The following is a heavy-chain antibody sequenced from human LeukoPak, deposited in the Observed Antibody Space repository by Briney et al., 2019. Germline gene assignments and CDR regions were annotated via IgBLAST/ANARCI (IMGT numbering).Heavy chain of an antibody. Sequence: SETLSLTCTVSGGSISSGDYYWSWIRQPPGKGLEWIGYIYYSGSTYYNPSLKSRVTISVDTSKNQFSLKLSSVTAADTAVYYCARDMGTTGYYMDVWGKGTTVTVSS. V-gene: IGHV4-30-4*08. CDR3: ARDMGTTGYYMDV. CDR1: GGSISSGDYY. J-gene: IGHJ6*03. CDR2: IYYSGST. D-gene: IGHD1-7*01.